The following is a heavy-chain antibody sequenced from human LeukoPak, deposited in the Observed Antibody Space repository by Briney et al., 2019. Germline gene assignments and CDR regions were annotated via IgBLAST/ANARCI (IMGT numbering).Heavy chain of an antibody. V-gene: IGHV3-23*01. CDR3: ARHEGYCSGGSCYVDC. Sequence: GGSLRLSCAASGFTFSSNAMNWVRQAPGKGLEWVSVICYSGGNKYHADSVKGRFTISRDNSKNTLYLQMNSLRAEDTAVYYCARHEGYCSGGSCYVDCWGQGTLVTVSS. D-gene: IGHD2-15*01. CDR2: ICYSGGNK. J-gene: IGHJ4*02. CDR1: GFTFSSNA.